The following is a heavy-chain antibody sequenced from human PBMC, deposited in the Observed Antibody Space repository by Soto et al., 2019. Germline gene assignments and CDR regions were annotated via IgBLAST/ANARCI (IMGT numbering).Heavy chain of an antibody. CDR3: ARSDGRY. CDR1: GGSISSSSYF. J-gene: IGHJ4*02. V-gene: IGHV4-39*07. Sequence: SSETLSLTCTVSGGSISSSSYFWGWIRQPPGKGLEWIGYIYYSGSTYYNPSLKSRVTISVDTSKNQFSLKLSSVTAADTAVYYCARSDGRYWGQGTLVTVSS. CDR2: IYYSGST.